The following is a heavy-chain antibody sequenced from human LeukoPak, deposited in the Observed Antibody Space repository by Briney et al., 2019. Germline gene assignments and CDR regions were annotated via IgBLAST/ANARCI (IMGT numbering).Heavy chain of an antibody. D-gene: IGHD3-3*01. CDR1: GGSIGSGDYY. CDR3: ARVVGYDFWSVAGWFDP. V-gene: IGHV4-30-4*08. CDR2: IHYSGST. J-gene: IGHJ5*02. Sequence: SETLSLTCTVSGGSIGSGDYYWSWIRQPPGKGLEWIAYIHYSGSTYYNPSLKSRVTISVDTSKNQFSLKLNSVTAADTAVYYCARVVGYDFWSVAGWFDPWGQGTLVTVSS.